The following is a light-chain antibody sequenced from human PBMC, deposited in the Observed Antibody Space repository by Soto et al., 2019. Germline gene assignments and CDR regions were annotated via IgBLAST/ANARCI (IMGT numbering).Light chain of an antibody. CDR3: CSYAGSPRYV. CDR1: SSDVGGYNY. V-gene: IGLV2-11*01. CDR2: DVS. J-gene: IGLJ1*01. Sequence: QSALTQPRSVSGSPGQSVTISCTGTSSDVGGYNYVSWYQQHPGKAPKVMIYDVSERLSGVPDRFSFSKSGNTASLTISGLQAEDEADYYCCSYAGSPRYVFGTGTQLTDL.